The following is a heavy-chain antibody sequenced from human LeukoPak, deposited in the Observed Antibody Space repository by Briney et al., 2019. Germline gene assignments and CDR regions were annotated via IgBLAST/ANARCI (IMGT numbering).Heavy chain of an antibody. J-gene: IGHJ5*02. D-gene: IGHD1-14*01. V-gene: IGHV3-23*01. CDR1: GFAFSSYA. CDR3: AKDSGNRDNWFDP. Sequence: GGSLRLSCAASGFAFSSYAMTWVRQAPGKGLEWVSDISGSGASTYYADSVKGRFTISRDKSKNTLYLQMNSLRAEDTAVYYCAKDSGNRDNWFDPWGQGTLVTVSS. CDR2: ISGSGAST.